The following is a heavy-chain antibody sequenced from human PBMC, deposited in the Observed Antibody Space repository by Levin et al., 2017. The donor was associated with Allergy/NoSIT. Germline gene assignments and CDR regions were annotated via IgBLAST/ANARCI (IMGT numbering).Heavy chain of an antibody. V-gene: IGHV3-33*01. Sequence: LSLTCAASGFTFSSYGMHWVRQAPGKGLEWVAVIWYDGSNKYYADSVKGRFTISRDNSKNTLYLQMNSLRAEDTAVYYCAREWIQLWPPTSYYYYGMDVWGQGTTVTVSS. D-gene: IGHD5-18*01. CDR3: AREWIQLWPPTSYYYYGMDV. CDR1: GFTFSSYG. CDR2: IWYDGSNK. J-gene: IGHJ6*02.